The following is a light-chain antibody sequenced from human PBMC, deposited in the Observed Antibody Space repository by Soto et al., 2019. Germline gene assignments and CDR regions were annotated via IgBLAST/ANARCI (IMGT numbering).Light chain of an antibody. CDR1: SSDVGDNNY. Sequence: QSALTQPASVSGSPGQSITISCTGTSSDVGDNNYVSWYQQHPGKAPKLMIYDVTHLPSGISNRFSGSKSGNTASLTISGLQADDEADYYCSSYTSSSTLYVFGTGTKLTVL. CDR3: SSYTSSSTLYV. V-gene: IGLV2-14*01. J-gene: IGLJ1*01. CDR2: DVT.